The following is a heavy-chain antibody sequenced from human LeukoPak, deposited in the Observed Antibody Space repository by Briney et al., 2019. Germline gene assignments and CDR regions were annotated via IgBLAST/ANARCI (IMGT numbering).Heavy chain of an antibody. V-gene: IGHV1-69*13. CDR1: GGTFSSYA. CDR3: ASPHFTYYYYGMDV. Sequence: GASVKVSCKASGGTFSSYAISWVRQAPGQGLEWMGGIIPIFGTANYAQKFQGRVTITADESTSTAYMELSSLRSEDTAVYYCASPHFTYYYYGMDVWGQGTTVTVSS. CDR2: IIPIFGTA. J-gene: IGHJ6*02.